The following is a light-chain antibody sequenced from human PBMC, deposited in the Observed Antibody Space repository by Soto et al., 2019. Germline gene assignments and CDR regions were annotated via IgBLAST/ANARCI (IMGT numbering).Light chain of an antibody. V-gene: IGKV3-20*01. Sequence: EIVLTQSPGTLSLSPGERATLPCRASQSVSSGYLAWYQQKPGQAPRLLIYGASSRATGIPDRFSGSGSGTDFTLTISRLETEDFSVYYCQQYSSSPWTFGQGTKVDIK. J-gene: IGKJ1*01. CDR1: QSVSSGY. CDR2: GAS. CDR3: QQYSSSPWT.